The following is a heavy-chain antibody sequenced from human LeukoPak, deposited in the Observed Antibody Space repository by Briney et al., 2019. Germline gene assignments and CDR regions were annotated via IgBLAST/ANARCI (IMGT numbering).Heavy chain of an antibody. CDR2: FDPEDGET. Sequence: ASVKVSCKVSGYTLTELSMHWVRQAPGKGLEWMGGFDPEDGETIYAQRFQGRVTMTEDTSTDTAYMELSSLRSEDTAVYYCATARDYYDILTGYRGVFDYWGQGTLVTVSS. J-gene: IGHJ4*02. D-gene: IGHD3-9*01. CDR3: ATARDYYDILTGYRGVFDY. CDR1: GYTLTELS. V-gene: IGHV1-24*01.